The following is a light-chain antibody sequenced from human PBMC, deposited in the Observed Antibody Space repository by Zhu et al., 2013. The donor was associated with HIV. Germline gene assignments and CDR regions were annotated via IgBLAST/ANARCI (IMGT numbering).Light chain of an antibody. CDR3: QQYYSTPPA. Sequence: DIVMTQSPDSLAVSLGERATINCKSSQSVLYNSNNKNYLAWHQQKPGQPPKLLIYWASTRESGVPDRFSGSGSGTDFTLTISSLQAEDVAVYYCQQYYSTPPAFGQGTKLEIK. J-gene: IGKJ2*01. V-gene: IGKV4-1*01. CDR1: QSVLYNSNNKNY. CDR2: WAS.